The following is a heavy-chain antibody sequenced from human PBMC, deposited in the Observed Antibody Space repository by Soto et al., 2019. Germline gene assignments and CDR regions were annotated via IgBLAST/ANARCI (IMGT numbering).Heavy chain of an antibody. CDR3: ASHRVDYDILTQMYYFDY. CDR2: IIPIFGTA. D-gene: IGHD3-9*01. CDR1: GGTLSSYA. Sequence: SVKVSCKASGGTLSSYAISWVRQAPGEGLEWMGGIIPIFGTANYAQKFQGRVTITADESTSTAYMELSSLRSEDTAVYYCASHRVDYDILTQMYYFDYWAQGTLVTVSS. V-gene: IGHV1-69*13. J-gene: IGHJ4*02.